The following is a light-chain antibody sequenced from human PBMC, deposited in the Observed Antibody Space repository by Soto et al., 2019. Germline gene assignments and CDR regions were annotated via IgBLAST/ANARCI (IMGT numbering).Light chain of an antibody. J-gene: IGKJ2*01. CDR2: DAS. CDR3: QQRNNGATYT. CDR1: QSVSTS. Sequence: EVVLTQSPGTLSLSPGERATLSCRASQSVSTSLAWYQQKPGQAPRLLIYDASNRDPDIQARFSGSGSGTDSTLSISSREAEDFVFYYCQQRNNGATYTFGHGTKLEIK. V-gene: IGKV3-11*01.